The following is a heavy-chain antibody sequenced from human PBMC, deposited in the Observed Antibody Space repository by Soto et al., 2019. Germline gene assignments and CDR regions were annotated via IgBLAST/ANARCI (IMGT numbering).Heavy chain of an antibody. CDR2: ISSNGGTT. Sequence: GGSLRLSCSASGFTFSSYAMHGVRQAPGKGLEYASGISSNGGTTYYVDSVKGRFIISRDNSKNTLYLKMTSLKTEDTAVYYCVKDPGAVTGDEYFQHCGPGTLVPLSS. J-gene: IGHJ1*01. D-gene: IGHD6-19*01. CDR3: VKDPGAVTGDEYFQH. CDR1: GFTFSSYA. V-gene: IGHV3-64D*06.